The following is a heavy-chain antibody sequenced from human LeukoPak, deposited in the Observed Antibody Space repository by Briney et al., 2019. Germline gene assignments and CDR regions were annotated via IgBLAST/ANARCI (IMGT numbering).Heavy chain of an antibody. Sequence: SETLSLTCTVSGGSISSSSYYWGWIRQPPGKGLEWIGSIYCSGSTYYNPSLKSRVTISVDTSKNQFSLKLSSVTAADTAVYYCARRVGATPFDYWGQGTLVTVSS. D-gene: IGHD1-26*01. J-gene: IGHJ4*02. CDR2: IYCSGST. CDR1: GGSISSSSYY. V-gene: IGHV4-39*01. CDR3: ARRVGATPFDY.